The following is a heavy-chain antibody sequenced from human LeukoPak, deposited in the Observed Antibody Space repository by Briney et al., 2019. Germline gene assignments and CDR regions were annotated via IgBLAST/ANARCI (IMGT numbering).Heavy chain of an antibody. CDR1: GFTFSSYA. CDR3: AKVDCGSPGCRRIDY. J-gene: IGHJ4*02. CDR2: ISGSVGGSGGST. Sequence: GGSLRLSCAASGFTFSSYAMTWVRQAPGKGLEWVSTISGSVGGSGGSTFYADSVKGRFAISRDNSKNTLYLQMNSLRADDTAVYYCAKVDCGSPGCRRIDYWGQGTLVTVSS. V-gene: IGHV3-23*01. D-gene: IGHD2-2*01.